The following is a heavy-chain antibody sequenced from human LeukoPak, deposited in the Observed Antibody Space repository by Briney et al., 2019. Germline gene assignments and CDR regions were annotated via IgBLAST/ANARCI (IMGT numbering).Heavy chain of an antibody. V-gene: IGHV4-59*08. J-gene: IGHJ6*02. CDR1: GGSISTYY. CDR2: IYYSGYT. CDR3: ARSYSNAGYYFYGMDV. D-gene: IGHD4-11*01. Sequence: PSETLSLTCTVSGGSISTYYWSWIRQPPGKGLEWIGYIYYSGYTNYNPSLKSRVTISLDTSKNQFSLKLSSVTAADTAVYYCARSYSNAGYYFYGMDVWGQGTTVTVSS.